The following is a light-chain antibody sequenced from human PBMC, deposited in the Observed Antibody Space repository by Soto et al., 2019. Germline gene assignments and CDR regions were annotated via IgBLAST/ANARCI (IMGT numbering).Light chain of an antibody. CDR2: EVV. V-gene: IGLV2-8*01. CDR3: KSYAGSNTYV. J-gene: IGLJ1*01. CDR1: KSDIGVYDF. Sequence: QSVLTQPPSASGSPGQSVTISCTGTKSDIGVYDFVSWYQHHPGKVPRLIIYEVVQRPSGVPDRFSGSKSGNTASLTVSGLQDADEADYFCKSYAGSNTYVFGSGTKVTVL.